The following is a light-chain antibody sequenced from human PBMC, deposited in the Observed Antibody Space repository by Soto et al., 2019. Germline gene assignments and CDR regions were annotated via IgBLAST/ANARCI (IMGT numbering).Light chain of an antibody. CDR3: QQYSSYPFT. CDR1: QSLSSW. V-gene: IGKV1-5*03. Sequence: DIKMTHSPSTRSASVGDRVTIICRASQSLSSWLAWYQQKPGKAPKLLIYKAFNLESGVPSRFSGSGSGTEFTLTISSLQPDDFATYYCQQYSSYPFTFGPGTKVDIK. J-gene: IGKJ3*01. CDR2: KAF.